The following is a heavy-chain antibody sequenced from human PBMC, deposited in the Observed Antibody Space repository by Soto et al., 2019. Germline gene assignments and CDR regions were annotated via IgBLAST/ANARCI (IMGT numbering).Heavy chain of an antibody. Sequence: SVKVSCKASGGTFSSYAISWVRQAPGQGLEWMGGIIPIFGTANYAQKFQGRVTITADKSTSTAYMELSSLRSEDTAVYYCARDDIVVVTATEAYYYGMDVWGQGTTVTVSS. V-gene: IGHV1-69*06. D-gene: IGHD2-21*02. CDR2: IIPIFGTA. J-gene: IGHJ6*02. CDR1: GGTFSSYA. CDR3: ARDDIVVVTATEAYYYGMDV.